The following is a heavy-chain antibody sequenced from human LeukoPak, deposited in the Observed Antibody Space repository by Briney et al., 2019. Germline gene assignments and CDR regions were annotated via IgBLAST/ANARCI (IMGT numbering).Heavy chain of an antibody. CDR2: INPNSGGT. V-gene: IGHV1-2*06. Sequence: ASVKVSCKASGYTFTGYYMHWVRQAPGQGLEWMGRINPNSGGTNYAQKFQGRVTMTRDTSISTAYMELSRLRSDDTAVYYCARDMSGSPAYFQHWGQGTLITVSS. J-gene: IGHJ1*01. CDR3: ARDMSGSPAYFQH. D-gene: IGHD1-26*01. CDR1: GYTFTGYY.